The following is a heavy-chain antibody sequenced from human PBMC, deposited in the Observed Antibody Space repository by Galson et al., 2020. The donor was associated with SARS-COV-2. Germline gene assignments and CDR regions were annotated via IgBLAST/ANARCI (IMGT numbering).Heavy chain of an antibody. D-gene: IGHD6-13*01. CDR2: ITTSSTYI. Sequence: GGSLRLSCAASGFTFSSYSMNWVRQAPGKGLEWVSSITTSSTYISYTDTVKGRFTISRDNAKNSLYLQMNSLRAGDTAVYFCARTGTPLYYYSYYMDVWGKGTTVTVSS. CDR3: ARTGTPLYYYSYYMDV. CDR1: GFTFSSYS. J-gene: IGHJ6*03. V-gene: IGHV3-21*01.